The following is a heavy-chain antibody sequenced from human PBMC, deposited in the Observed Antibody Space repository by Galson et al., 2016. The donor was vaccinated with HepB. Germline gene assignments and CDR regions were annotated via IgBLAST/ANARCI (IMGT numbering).Heavy chain of an antibody. CDR3: VKDLYNWNYDVPFDF. J-gene: IGHJ3*01. Sequence: SLRLSCAASGFTFRSYDMSWVRQAPGRGLDWVSSVSAIGTSTYYADSVKGRFTISRDNSKNTMYLQMNSLRAEDTAVYFCVKDLYNWNYDVPFDFWGQGTMVTVSS. V-gene: IGHV3-23*01. CDR2: VSAIGTST. D-gene: IGHD1-7*01. CDR1: GFTFRSYD.